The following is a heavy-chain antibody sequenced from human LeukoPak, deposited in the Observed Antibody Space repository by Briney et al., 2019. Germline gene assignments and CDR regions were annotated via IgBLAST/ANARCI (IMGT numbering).Heavy chain of an antibody. CDR3: ATEYSSSSGSGYYYMDV. D-gene: IGHD6-6*01. J-gene: IGHJ6*03. V-gene: IGHV4-34*01. CDR2: INHSGST. Sequence: PSETLSLTCAVYGGSFSGYYWSWIRQPPGKGLEWIGEINHSGSTYYNPSLKSRVTISVDTSKNQFSLKLSSVTAEDTAVYYCATEYSSSSGSGYYYMDVWGKGTTVTVSS. CDR1: GGSFSGYY.